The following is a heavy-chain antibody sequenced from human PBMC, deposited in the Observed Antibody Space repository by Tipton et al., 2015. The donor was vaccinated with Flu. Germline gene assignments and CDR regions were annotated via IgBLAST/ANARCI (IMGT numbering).Heavy chain of an antibody. Sequence: QLVQSGAEMKKPGESLKISCKGSGYSFTTYWIAWVRQMPGKGLEWMGIISPDDSDTRYSPSFQGQVTISADKSVTTAYLQWSSLKASDTAMYYCVRSHFYDSSGQVDYRGQGTLVTVSS. D-gene: IGHD3-22*01. CDR1: GYSFTTYW. V-gene: IGHV5-51*03. J-gene: IGHJ4*02. CDR3: VRSHFYDSSGQVDY. CDR2: ISPDDSDT.